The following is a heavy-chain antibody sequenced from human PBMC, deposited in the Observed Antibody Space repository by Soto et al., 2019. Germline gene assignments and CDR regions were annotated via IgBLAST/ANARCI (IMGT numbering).Heavy chain of an antibody. J-gene: IGHJ3*02. D-gene: IGHD1-1*01. V-gene: IGHV3-30*18. CDR1: GFTFSRYG. Sequence: QVQLVESGGGVVQPGRSLRLSCAASGFTFSRYGMHWVRQAPGKGLDWVAVISYNGGAQYYADAVKGRFTISRDNSRNTLYLQMNSLGPEDTAVYYCAKGPLEVSGRNAFNIWGQGTTVTASS. CDR2: ISYNGGAQ. CDR3: AKGPLEVSGRNAFNI.